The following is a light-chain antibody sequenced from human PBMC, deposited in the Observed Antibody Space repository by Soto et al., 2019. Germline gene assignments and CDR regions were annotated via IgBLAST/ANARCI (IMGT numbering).Light chain of an antibody. Sequence: EIVLTQSPATLSLSPGERATLSCRASQSVSSYLAWYQQKPGQAPRLLIYDASNRATGIPARFSGSGSGTDFTIPIRSLEPEDVAVYYCQQRSNWPLTFGGGTKVEIK. CDR2: DAS. V-gene: IGKV3-11*01. CDR1: QSVSSY. CDR3: QQRSNWPLT. J-gene: IGKJ4*02.